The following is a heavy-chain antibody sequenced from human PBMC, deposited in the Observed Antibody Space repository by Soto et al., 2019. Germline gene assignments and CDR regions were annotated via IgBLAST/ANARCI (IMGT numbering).Heavy chain of an antibody. Sequence: PGGSLRLSCAASGFTVSSSYMSWVRQAPGQGLEWVSIIYTGGSTYYADSVKGRFTISRDNSKNTLYLQMNSLRAEDTAVYYCARAIEYSYDSSGHSNIWGQGTMVTVSS. CDR3: ARAIEYSYDSSGHSNI. CDR1: GFTVSSSY. CDR2: IYTGGST. V-gene: IGHV3-53*01. J-gene: IGHJ3*02. D-gene: IGHD3-22*01.